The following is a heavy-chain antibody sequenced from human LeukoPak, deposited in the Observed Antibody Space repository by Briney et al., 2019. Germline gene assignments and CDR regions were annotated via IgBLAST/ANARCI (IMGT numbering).Heavy chain of an antibody. Sequence: GGSLRLSCAASGFTFSSYAMSWVRQAPGKGLEWVAVIWYDGSNKYYADSVKGRFTISRDNSKNTLYLQMNSLRAEDTAVYYCARRGYSYGLDYWGQGTLVTVSS. CDR1: GFTFSSYA. CDR2: IWYDGSNK. J-gene: IGHJ4*02. V-gene: IGHV3-33*08. D-gene: IGHD5-18*01. CDR3: ARRGYSYGLDY.